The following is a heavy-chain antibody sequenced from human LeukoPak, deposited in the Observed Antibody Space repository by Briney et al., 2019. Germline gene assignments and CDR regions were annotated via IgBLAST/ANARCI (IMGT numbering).Heavy chain of an antibody. J-gene: IGHJ4*02. V-gene: IGHV3-30*02. CDR2: IRYDGSNK. D-gene: IGHD6-13*01. CDR3: AKPWKSSSWSHFDY. Sequence: PGGSLRLSCAASGFTFSSYGMHWVRQAPGKGLEWVAFIRYDGSNKYYADSVKGRFTISRDNSKNTLYLQMNSLRAEDTAVYYCAKPWKSSSWSHFDYWGQGTLVTVSS. CDR1: GFTFSSYG.